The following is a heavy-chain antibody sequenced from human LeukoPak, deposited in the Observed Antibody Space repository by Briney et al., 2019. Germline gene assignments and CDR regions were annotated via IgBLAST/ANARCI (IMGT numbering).Heavy chain of an antibody. V-gene: IGHV4-59*11. CDR3: AKWANDRQAFDI. CDR1: GDPITSHY. Sequence: SETLSLACIVSGDPITSHYWNWIRQPPGKGLEWIGYVHHSGGTTYHPSLKSRVTMSVDTSKNHFSLKIISVTAADTAVYYCAKWANDRQAFDIWGQGTMVTASS. CDR2: VHHSGGT. D-gene: IGHD1-14*01. J-gene: IGHJ3*02.